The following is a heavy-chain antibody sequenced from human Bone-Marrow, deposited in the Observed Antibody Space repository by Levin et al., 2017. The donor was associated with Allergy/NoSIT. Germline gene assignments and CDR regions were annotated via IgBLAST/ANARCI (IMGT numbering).Heavy chain of an antibody. D-gene: IGHD1-1*01. V-gene: IGHV3-30*12. CDR3: ARDRIWNYVDY. J-gene: IGHJ4*02. Sequence: AGGSLRLSCAVSGFTFGGYSMHWVRQAPGRGLEWLTVISHDGGSKHYADPVKGRFTISRDNSKNTLYLQMNSLRAEDTAVYYCARDRIWNYVDYWGQGTLVAVSS. CDR1: GFTFGGYS. CDR2: ISHDGGSK.